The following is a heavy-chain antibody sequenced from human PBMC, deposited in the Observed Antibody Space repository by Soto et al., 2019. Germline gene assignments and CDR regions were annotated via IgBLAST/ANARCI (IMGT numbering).Heavy chain of an antibody. Sequence: EVQLLESGGGLVQPGGALRLSCATSGFSFSTYAMTWVRQAPGQGLEWVSGISGSGGGTYYTDSVKGRFTISRDNSQRALYLQVNSLRVEGAAVYFWAKARSIAAYQAPDFDYGGQGTLFT. D-gene: IGHD6-25*01. V-gene: IGHV3-23*01. CDR3: AKARSIAAYQAPDFDY. J-gene: IGHJ4*02. CDR1: GFSFSTYA. CDR2: ISGSGGGT.